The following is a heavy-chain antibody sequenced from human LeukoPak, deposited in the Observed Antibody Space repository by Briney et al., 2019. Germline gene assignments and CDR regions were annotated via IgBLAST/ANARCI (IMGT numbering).Heavy chain of an antibody. J-gene: IGHJ4*02. V-gene: IGHV4-34*01. CDR1: GGSFSGYY. CDR3: ARGTRDGYNTYFDY. Sequence: SETLSLTCAVYGGSFSGYYWSWIRQPPGKGLEWIGEINHSGSTNYNPSLKSRVTISVDTSKSQFSLKLSSVTAADTAVYYCARGTRDGYNTYFDYWGQGTLVTVSS. CDR2: INHSGST. D-gene: IGHD5-24*01.